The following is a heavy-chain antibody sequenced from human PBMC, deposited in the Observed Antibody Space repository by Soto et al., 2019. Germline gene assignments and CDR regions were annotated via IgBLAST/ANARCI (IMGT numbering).Heavy chain of an antibody. V-gene: IGHV3-7*05. CDR3: ARMRGYSYFDS. CDR1: GFTFSNYW. D-gene: IGHD3-22*01. J-gene: IGHJ4*02. Sequence: EVQLVESGGGLVQPGGSLRISCAASGFTFSNYWMSWVRQAPGKGLEWVANIQQDGSEKSYVDSVKGRFTISRDNAKNSLFLQMNSLRAEDTAVYYCARMRGYSYFDSWGQGTLVTVSS. CDR2: IQQDGSEK.